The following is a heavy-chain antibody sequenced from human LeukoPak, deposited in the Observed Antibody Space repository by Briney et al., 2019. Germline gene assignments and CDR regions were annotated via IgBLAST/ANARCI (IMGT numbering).Heavy chain of an antibody. V-gene: IGHV3-7*01. CDR1: GFTFSNYW. CDR2: IKEDGSEK. D-gene: IGHD3-22*01. Sequence: GGSLRLSCAASGFTFSNYWMSWVRQAPGKGLEWVANIKEDGSEKYYVDSVKGRFTISRANAKNSLSLQVNSLSAEDTAVYYCARSRSGYYEDYWGQGTLVTVSS. J-gene: IGHJ4*02. CDR3: ARSRSGYYEDY.